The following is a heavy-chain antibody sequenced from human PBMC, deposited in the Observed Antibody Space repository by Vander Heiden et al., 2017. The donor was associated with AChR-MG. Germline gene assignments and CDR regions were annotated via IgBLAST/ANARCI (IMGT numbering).Heavy chain of an antibody. CDR3: ARDGMAARPYALDI. CDR1: GYSFPAHN. Sequence: QVQLVQSGAAVKKPGASVKVSCKTSGYSFPAHNTHWVRQAPGQGLEWMGRISPSSGGTDDAQKFLGRVTMTTDTSINTAYMDLSSLNSDDTAVYYCARDGMAARPYALDIWGQGTMVTVSS. CDR2: ISPSSGGT. V-gene: IGHV1-2*06. D-gene: IGHD6-6*01. J-gene: IGHJ3*02.